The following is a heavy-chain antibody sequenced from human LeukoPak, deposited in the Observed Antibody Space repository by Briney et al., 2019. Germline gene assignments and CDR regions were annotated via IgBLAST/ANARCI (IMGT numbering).Heavy chain of an antibody. V-gene: IGHV4-38-2*02. Sequence: PSETLSLTCTVSGYSISSAYYWGWLRQPPGKGLEWIGSIYHSGNTYYNPSLKSRVTISVDTSKNQFSLKLTSVTAADTAIYYCARLAVGYETSTWPYFDYWGQGTLVTVSS. CDR3: ARLAVGYETSTWPYFDY. CDR2: IYHSGNT. J-gene: IGHJ4*02. D-gene: IGHD5-12*01. CDR1: GYSISSAYY.